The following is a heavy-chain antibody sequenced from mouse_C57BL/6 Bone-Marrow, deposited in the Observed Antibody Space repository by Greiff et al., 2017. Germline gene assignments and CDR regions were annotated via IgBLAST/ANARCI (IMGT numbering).Heavy chain of an antibody. V-gene: IGHV10-1*01. J-gene: IGHJ1*03. CDR3: VRHGYDHWYFDV. CDR2: IRSKSNNYAT. D-gene: IGHD2-3*01. CDR1: GFSFNTYA. Sequence: DVMLVESGGGLVQPKGSLKLSCAASGFSFNTYAMNWVRQAPGKGLEWVARIRSKSNNYATYYADSVKDRFTISRDDSESMLYLQMNNLKTEDTAMYYCVRHGYDHWYFDVWGTGTTVTVSS.